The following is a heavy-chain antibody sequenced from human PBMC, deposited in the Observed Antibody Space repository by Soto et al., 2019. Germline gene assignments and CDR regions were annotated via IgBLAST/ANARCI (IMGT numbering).Heavy chain of an antibody. J-gene: IGHJ6*01. CDR3: ARDEFLRCGYPRSPISCRAQGSSVLGSAGM. Sequence: ASVKGACKASGYTFTTYGFSWVRQAPGQGLEWMGWVSTYNENTNYAQKFKGRVTMTTDTSTSTAYMEMRNLRSNDTAVYFCARDEFLRCGYPRSPISCRAQGSSVLGSAGM. V-gene: IGHV1-18*01. CDR1: GYTFTTYG. D-gene: IGHD3-10*01. CDR2: VSTYNENT.